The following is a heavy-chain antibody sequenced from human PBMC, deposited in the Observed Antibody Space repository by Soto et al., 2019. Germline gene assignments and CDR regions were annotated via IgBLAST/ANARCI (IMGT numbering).Heavy chain of an antibody. CDR2: ISGYNGNT. Sequence: QVQLVQSGAEVKQPGASVKVSCKASGYTFINYGISWVRQAPGQGLEWMGWISGYNGNTNYAQKFQGRVTMTTDISTSTVYMDLRSLRSEDTAVYHCARGPKLELGLVEDDYWGQGTLVTVSS. V-gene: IGHV1-18*01. CDR3: ARGPKLELGLVEDDY. D-gene: IGHD1-7*01. CDR1: GYTFINYG. J-gene: IGHJ4*02.